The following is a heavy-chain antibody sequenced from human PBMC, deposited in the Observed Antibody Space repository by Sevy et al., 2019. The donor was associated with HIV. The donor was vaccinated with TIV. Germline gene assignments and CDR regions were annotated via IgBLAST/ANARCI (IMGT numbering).Heavy chain of an antibody. CDR1: GYTFTRYY. J-gene: IGHJ4*02. Sequence: ASVKVSCKASGYTFTRYYVHWLRQAPGQGLEWMGWINPKTGGTYFAKKFQDRVTMTTGRFITTAYMELSGLRFDDTAVYYCARMGDDFDTSGYYPLKYWGQGTLVTVSS. CDR3: ARMGDDFDTSGYYPLKY. D-gene: IGHD3-22*01. CDR2: INPKTGGT. V-gene: IGHV1-2*02.